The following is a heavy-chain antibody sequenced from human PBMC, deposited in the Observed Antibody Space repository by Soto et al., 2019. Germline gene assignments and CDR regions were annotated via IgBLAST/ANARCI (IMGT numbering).Heavy chain of an antibody. CDR1: GGSISSYY. CDR3: ARVSSSGWYARGYFFDY. CDR2: IYYSGST. D-gene: IGHD6-19*01. J-gene: IGHJ4*02. V-gene: IGHV4-59*01. Sequence: SETLSLTCTVSGGSISSYYLSWIRQPPGKGLEWIGYIYYSGSTNYNPSLKSRVTISVDTSKNQFSLKLSSVTAADTAVYYCARVSSSGWYARGYFFDYWGQGTLVTVSS.